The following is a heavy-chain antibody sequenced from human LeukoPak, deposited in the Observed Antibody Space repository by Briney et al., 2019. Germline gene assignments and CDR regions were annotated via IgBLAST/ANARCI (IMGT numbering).Heavy chain of an antibody. J-gene: IGHJ5*02. CDR1: GGSISSGDYY. D-gene: IGHD3-3*01. CDR2: IYYSGST. CDR3: ARAHYDFWSGYYTPNWFDP. V-gene: IGHV4-30-4*01. Sequence: SQTLSLTCTVSGGSISSGDYYWSWIRQPPGTGLEWIGYIYYSGSTYYNPSLKSRVTISVDTSKNQFSLKLSSVTAADTAVYYCARAHYDFWSGYYTPNWFDPWGQGTLVTVSS.